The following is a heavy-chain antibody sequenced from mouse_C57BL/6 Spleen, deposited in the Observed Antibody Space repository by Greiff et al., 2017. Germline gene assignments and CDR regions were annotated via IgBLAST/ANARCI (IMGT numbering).Heavy chain of an antibody. CDR3: ARSHYGSEFDY. Sequence: VQLQQSGPELVKPRASVKISCKASGYTFTDYYMNWVKQSHGKSLEWIGDINPNNGGTSYNQKFKGKATLTVDKSSSTAYMELRSLTSEDSAVYYCARSHYGSEFDYWRQGTTLTVSS. CDR2: INPNNGGT. V-gene: IGHV1-26*01. D-gene: IGHD1-1*01. J-gene: IGHJ2*01. CDR1: GYTFTDYY.